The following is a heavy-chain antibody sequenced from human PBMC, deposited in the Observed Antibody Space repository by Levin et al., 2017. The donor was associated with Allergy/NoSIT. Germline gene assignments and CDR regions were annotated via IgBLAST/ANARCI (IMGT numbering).Heavy chain of an antibody. Sequence: LSLTCAASGFTFSSYGMHWVRQAPGKGLEWVAVISYDGSNKYYADSVKGRFTISRDNSKNTLYLQMNSLRAEDTAVYYCAKSGGNDWFDPWGQGTLVTVSS. D-gene: IGHD3-16*01. CDR3: AKSGGNDWFDP. CDR1: GFTFSSYG. CDR2: ISYDGSNK. J-gene: IGHJ5*02. V-gene: IGHV3-30*18.